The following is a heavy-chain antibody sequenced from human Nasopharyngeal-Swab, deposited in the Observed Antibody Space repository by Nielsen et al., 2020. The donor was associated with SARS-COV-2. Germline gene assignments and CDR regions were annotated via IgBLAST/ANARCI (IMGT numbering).Heavy chain of an antibody. V-gene: IGHV3-23*01. CDR1: GFTFSIYA. Sequence: GEPLKISCAASGFTFSIYAMIWVRQAPGKGLEWVSGISGSGGSTYYADSVKGRFTISRDNSKNTLYLQMNSLRAEDTAVYYCAKLKSQIVWNWFDPWGQGTLVSVSS. D-gene: IGHD2/OR15-2a*01. CDR3: AKLKSQIVWNWFDP. CDR2: ISGSGGST. J-gene: IGHJ5*02.